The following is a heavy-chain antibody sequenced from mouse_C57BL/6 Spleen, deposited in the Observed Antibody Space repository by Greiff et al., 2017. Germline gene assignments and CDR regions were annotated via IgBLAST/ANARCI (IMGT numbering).Heavy chain of an antibody. V-gene: IGHV14-1*01. J-gene: IGHJ1*03. CDR2: IDPEDGDT. CDR1: GFNIKDYY. D-gene: IGHD1-1*01. Sequence: VQLQQSGAELVRPGASVKLSCTASGFNIKDYYMHWVKQRPEQGLEWIGRIDPEDGDTEYAPKFQGKATMTADTSFNTAYLQLSSLTSEDTAVYYCTKGTTETRYFDVWGTGTTVTVSS. CDR3: TKGTTETRYFDV.